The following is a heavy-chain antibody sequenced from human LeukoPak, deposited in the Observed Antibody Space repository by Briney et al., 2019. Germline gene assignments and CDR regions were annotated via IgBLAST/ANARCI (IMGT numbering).Heavy chain of an antibody. J-gene: IGHJ4*02. D-gene: IGHD2/OR15-2a*01. CDR1: GYTLTELS. V-gene: IGHV1-24*01. Sequence: ASVNVSCKVSGYTLTELSMHWVRQAPGKGLEWMGGFDPEDGETIYAQKFQGRVTMTEDTSTDTAYMELSSLRSEDTAVYYCATASHFYSPGDYWGQGTLVTVSS. CDR3: ATASHFYSPGDY. CDR2: FDPEDGET.